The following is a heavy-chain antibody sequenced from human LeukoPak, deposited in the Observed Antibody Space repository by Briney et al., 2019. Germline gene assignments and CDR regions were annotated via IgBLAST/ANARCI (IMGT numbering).Heavy chain of an antibody. J-gene: IGHJ4*02. D-gene: IGHD6-13*01. CDR2: IYYSGST. V-gene: IGHV4-59*01. Sequence: SETLSLTCTVSGGSISSYYWSWIRQPPGKGLEWIGYIYYSGSTNYNPSLKSRVTISVDTSKNQFSLKLSSVTAAGTAVYYCARVPGRSSSWTLDYWGQGTLVTVSS. CDR1: GGSISSYY. CDR3: ARVPGRSSSWTLDY.